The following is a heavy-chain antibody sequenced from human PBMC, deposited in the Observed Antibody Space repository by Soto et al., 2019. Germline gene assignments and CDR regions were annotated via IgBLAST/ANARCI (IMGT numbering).Heavy chain of an antibody. CDR3: ARGKGGAVAGTHILPNYGMDV. CDR2: IIPIFATA. V-gene: IGHV1-69*01. Sequence: QVQLVQSGAEVKKPGSSVKVSCKASVGTFSSYAISWVRQAPGQGLEWMGGIIPIFATANYAQKFQGTVTITADESTSTAYKELSSLRSDDTAVYYCARGKGGAVAGTHILPNYGMDVWGQGTKVIVSS. D-gene: IGHD6-19*01. CDR1: VGTFSSYA. J-gene: IGHJ6*02.